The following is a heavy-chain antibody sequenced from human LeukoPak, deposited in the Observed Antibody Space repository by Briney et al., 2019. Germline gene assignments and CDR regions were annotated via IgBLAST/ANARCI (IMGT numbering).Heavy chain of an antibody. V-gene: IGHV3-21*01. Sequence: GGSLRLSRAASGFTFNSYTMNWVRQAPGKGLEWVSRVSKSSDYIYYADSVRGRFTISRDNAKNLVYLEMNSLRAEDTGVYYCAREEDSRAIRTSDGLDVWGEGTTVTVSP. CDR3: AREEDSRAIRTSDGLDV. CDR1: GFTFNSYT. CDR2: VSKSSDYI. J-gene: IGHJ6*04. D-gene: IGHD3-22*01.